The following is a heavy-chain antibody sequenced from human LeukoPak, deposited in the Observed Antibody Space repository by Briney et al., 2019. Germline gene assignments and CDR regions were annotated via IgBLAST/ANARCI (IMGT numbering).Heavy chain of an antibody. CDR2: ISDNGVAT. CDR1: GFTFSSYA. Sequence: QPGGSLRLSCEASGFTFSSYAMTWVRQAPGKGLEWVSTISDNGVATYYADSVKGRLTISRDSSKNTLYLQMSSLRAEDTAVYYCAKDSSYVDYTRAFEIWGQGTMVTVSS. V-gene: IGHV3-23*01. D-gene: IGHD4-17*01. J-gene: IGHJ3*02. CDR3: AKDSSYVDYTRAFEI.